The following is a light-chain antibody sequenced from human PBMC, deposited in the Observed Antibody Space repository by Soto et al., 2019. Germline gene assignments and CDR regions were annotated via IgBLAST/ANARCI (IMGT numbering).Light chain of an antibody. V-gene: IGLV1-40*01. CDR1: TSNIGAGYD. CDR2: DNS. Sequence: QSVLTQPPSVSGAPGQRVTISCTGSTSNIGAGYDVHWYQQLPGTAPKLLIYDNSNRPSGVPDRFSGSKSATSASLAITGLQAEDEADYYCQSYDTGLTGPVVFGGGTKLTVL. J-gene: IGLJ2*01. CDR3: QSYDTGLTGPVV.